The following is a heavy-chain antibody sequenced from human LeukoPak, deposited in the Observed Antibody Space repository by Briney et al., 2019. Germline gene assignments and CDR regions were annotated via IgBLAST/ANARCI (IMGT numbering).Heavy chain of an antibody. J-gene: IGHJ3*02. CDR1: GGSISSGGYS. V-gene: IGHV4-30-4*07. D-gene: IGHD3-22*01. CDR2: IYYSGST. CDR3: ARLIVEDAFDI. Sequence: SETLSLTCAVSGGSISSGGYSWNWTRQPPGKGLEYIGYIYYSGSTYYNPSLKSRVTISVDTSKNQFSLKLSSVTAADTAVYYCARLIVEDAFDIWGQGTMVTVSS.